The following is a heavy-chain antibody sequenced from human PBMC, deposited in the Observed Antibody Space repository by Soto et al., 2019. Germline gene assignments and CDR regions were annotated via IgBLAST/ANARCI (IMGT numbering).Heavy chain of an antibody. D-gene: IGHD3-22*01. CDR1: GGSISGGGYF. V-gene: IGHV4-31*03. CDR2: IYYSGSV. J-gene: IGHJ4*02. CDR3: ARHNYDSTGFYYFDY. Sequence: SETLSLTCTVSGGSISGGGYFWGWIRQHPGKGLEWIGYIYYSGSVYYNPSLKSRVTISVDRSKNQFSLKVSSVTAADTAVYYCARHNYDSTGFYYFDYWGQGTLVTVSS.